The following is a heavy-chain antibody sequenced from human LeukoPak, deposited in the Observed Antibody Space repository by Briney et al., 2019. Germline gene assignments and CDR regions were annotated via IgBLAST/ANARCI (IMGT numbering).Heavy chain of an antibody. D-gene: IGHD6-25*01. J-gene: IGHJ6*04. Sequence: GGSLRLSCAASGFSFSSYEMNWVRQAPGKGLEWISYISASGTLTHYADSVEGRFSISRDNAKNSLYLQMNSLRGEDTAVYYCARDGTPIYSSGWVYMDVWGKGTTVTISS. CDR3: ARDGTPIYSSGWVYMDV. CDR2: ISASGTLT. CDR1: GFSFSSYE. V-gene: IGHV3-48*03.